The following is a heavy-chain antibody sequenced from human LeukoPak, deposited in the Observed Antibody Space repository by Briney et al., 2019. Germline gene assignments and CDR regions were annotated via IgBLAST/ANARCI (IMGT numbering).Heavy chain of an antibody. J-gene: IGHJ4*02. CDR3: ARAYYDLLTGYYSVLLN. D-gene: IGHD3-9*01. Sequence: GGSLRLSCAASGFTFSSYAMSWVRQVPGKGLEWVSGISGSGDSTYHADSVKGRFTISRDNSKNTLYLQMKSLRGEDTAVYYCARAYYDLLTGYYSVLLNWGQGTLLTVSS. CDR2: ISGSGDST. CDR1: GFTFSSYA. V-gene: IGHV3-23*01.